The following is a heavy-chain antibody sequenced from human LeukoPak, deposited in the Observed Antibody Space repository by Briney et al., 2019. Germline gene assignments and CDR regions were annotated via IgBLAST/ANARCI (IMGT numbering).Heavy chain of an antibody. CDR3: ARQIRAASDTGFDD. V-gene: IGHV5-51*01. J-gene: IGHJ4*02. CDR2: IYPGDSDT. CDR1: GYSFTNYW. D-gene: IGHD6-13*01. Sequence: GDSLKISCKGSGYSFTNYWNGWVRQMPGKGLEWMGIIYPGDSDTRYSTSFQGQVTIPADKSISTAFLQWSSLKASDTAMYYGARQIRAASDTGFDDWGQGTLVTVSS.